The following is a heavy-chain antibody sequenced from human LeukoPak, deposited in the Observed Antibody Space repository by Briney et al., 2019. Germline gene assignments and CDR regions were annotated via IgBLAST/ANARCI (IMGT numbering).Heavy chain of an antibody. J-gene: IGHJ3*02. CDR2: IVPIFGTT. CDR3: ARDRGERDSSWSLPAHGFDI. D-gene: IGHD6-13*01. V-gene: IGHV1-69*05. CDR1: GGTFSSYA. Sequence: GSSVKVSCKASGGTFSSYAINWVRQAPGQGLEWMGRIVPIFGTTNYAQKFQGRVTITTDEYTSTAYMELSSLRSEDTAVYYCARDRGERDSSWSLPAHGFDIWGQGTMVTVSS.